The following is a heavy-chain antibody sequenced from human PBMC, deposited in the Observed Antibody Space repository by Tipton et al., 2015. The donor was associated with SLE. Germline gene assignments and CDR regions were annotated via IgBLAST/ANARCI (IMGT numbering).Heavy chain of an antibody. Sequence: QLVQSGAEVKKPGASVKVSCKASGDIFTSYYMHWVRQAPGQGLEWMGGINPIGGRTSYAQKFQDRVTLTTDTSTSTAYMKLRSLRNDDTAVYYCARGTSVGGSFDFWGQGTLVTVSS. CDR1: GDIFTSYY. J-gene: IGHJ4*02. V-gene: IGHV1-46*01. D-gene: IGHD6-19*01. CDR3: ARGTSVGGSFDF. CDR2: INPIGGRT.